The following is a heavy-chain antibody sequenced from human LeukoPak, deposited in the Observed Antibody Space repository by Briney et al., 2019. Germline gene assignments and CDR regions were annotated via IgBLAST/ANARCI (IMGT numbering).Heavy chain of an antibody. CDR2: ISGSGGST. Sequence: GGSLRLSCAASGFTFSSYAMSWVRQAPGKGLEWVSAISGSGGSTYYADSVKGRFTISRDNSKNTLYLQMNSLRAEDTAVHYCARNLYYYDSSGYYYYWGQGTLVTVSS. CDR1: GFTFSSYA. V-gene: IGHV3-23*01. CDR3: ARNLYYYDSSGYYYY. J-gene: IGHJ4*02. D-gene: IGHD3-22*01.